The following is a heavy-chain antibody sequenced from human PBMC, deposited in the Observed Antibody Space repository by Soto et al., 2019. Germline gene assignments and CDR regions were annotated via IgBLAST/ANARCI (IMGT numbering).Heavy chain of an antibody. CDR3: ARVRQVVGYFYYYMDV. J-gene: IGHJ6*03. D-gene: IGHD6-6*01. V-gene: IGHV1-18*01. Sequence: ASVKVSCKASGYTFTNYGITWVRQAPGQGLEWMGWISAYNGDTHYTQRLQGRVTMTTDTSTSTAYMELRGLRSDDTAVYYCARVRQVVGYFYYYMDVWGKGTTVTVSS. CDR1: GYTFTNYG. CDR2: ISAYNGDT.